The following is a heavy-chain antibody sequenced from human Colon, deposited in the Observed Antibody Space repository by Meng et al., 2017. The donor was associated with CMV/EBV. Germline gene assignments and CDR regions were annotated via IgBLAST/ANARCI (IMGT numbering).Heavy chain of an antibody. J-gene: IGHJ6*02. Sequence: ASVKVSCKSSGYGFGDFYIHWVRRAPGRGLEWMGWINPKTGGTKYAQNLQGRVTLTTDTSISTVYMEMNRLTSDDTAVYYCARSRIRISGERSYYYYAMDVWGQGTTVTVSS. D-gene: IGHD3-3*01. V-gene: IGHV1-2*02. CDR3: ARSRIRISGERSYYYYAMDV. CDR2: INPKTGGT. CDR1: GYGFGDFY.